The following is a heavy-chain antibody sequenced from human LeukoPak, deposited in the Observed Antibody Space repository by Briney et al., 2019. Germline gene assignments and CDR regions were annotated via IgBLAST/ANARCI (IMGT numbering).Heavy chain of an antibody. V-gene: IGHV4-39*07. Sequence: TSETLSLTCSVSGDSFSSVTDYWAWIRQPPGKGLEWIASGDYSGGTYYNPSLESRVTISVDTSKNQFSLKLSSVTAADTAVYYCARLIMTTVTTGDWFDPWGQGTLVTVSS. CDR2: GDYSGGT. J-gene: IGHJ5*02. D-gene: IGHD4-17*01. CDR1: GDSFSSVTDY. CDR3: ARLIMTTVTTGDWFDP.